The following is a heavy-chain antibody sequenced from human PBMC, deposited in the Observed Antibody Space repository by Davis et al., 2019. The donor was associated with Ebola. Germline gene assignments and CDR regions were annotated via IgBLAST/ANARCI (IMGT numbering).Heavy chain of an antibody. J-gene: IGHJ1*01. Sequence: ASVKVSCKASGYTFTSYGISWVRQAPGQGLEWMGWISAYNGNTNYAQKLQGRVTMTTDTSTSTAYMELRSLRSDDTAVYYCARGADVVVIAKEYFQHWGQGTLVTVSS. D-gene: IGHD2-21*01. CDR3: ARGADVVVIAKEYFQH. V-gene: IGHV1-18*04. CDR1: GYTFTSYG. CDR2: ISAYNGNT.